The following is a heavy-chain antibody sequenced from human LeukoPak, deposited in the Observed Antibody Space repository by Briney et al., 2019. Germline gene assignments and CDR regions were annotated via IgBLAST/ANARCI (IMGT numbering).Heavy chain of an antibody. CDR2: IHGDGSRT. CDR3: AREGVTMIRGAIVNYGMDV. D-gene: IGHD3-10*01. CDR1: GFTFSGSW. J-gene: IGHJ6*02. V-gene: IGHV3-74*03. Sequence: GGSLRLSCAASGFTFSGSWMHWVRQAPGKGLVWVSGIHGDGSRTTYADSVKGRFTISRDNAKNTLYLQMNSLRAEDTAVYYCAREGVTMIRGAIVNYGMDVWGQGTTVTVSS.